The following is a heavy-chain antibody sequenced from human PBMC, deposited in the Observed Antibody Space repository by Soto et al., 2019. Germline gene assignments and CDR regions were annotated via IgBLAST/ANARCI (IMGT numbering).Heavy chain of an antibody. Sequence: SETLSLTCTVSGGSISSYYWSWIRQPPGKGLEWIGYIYYSGSTNYNPSLKSRVTISVDTSKNQFSLKLSSVTAADTAVYYCARWGLGATIAAAGTEWYYFDYWGQGTLVTVSS. CDR3: ARWGLGATIAAAGTEWYYFDY. CDR2: IYYSGST. CDR1: GGSISSYY. V-gene: IGHV4-59*01. J-gene: IGHJ4*02. D-gene: IGHD6-13*01.